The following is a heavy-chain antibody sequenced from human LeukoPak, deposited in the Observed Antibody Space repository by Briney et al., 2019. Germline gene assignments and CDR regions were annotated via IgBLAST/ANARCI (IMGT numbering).Heavy chain of an antibody. D-gene: IGHD3-3*01. Sequence: ASVKVSCKVSGYTLTELSMHWVRQAPGKGLEWMGGFDPEDGETIYAQKFQGRVTITADESTSTAYMELSSLRSEDTAVYYCAIGLSGPLFDYWGLGTLVTVSS. J-gene: IGHJ4*02. CDR1: GYTLTELS. V-gene: IGHV1-24*01. CDR2: FDPEDGET. CDR3: AIGLSGPLFDY.